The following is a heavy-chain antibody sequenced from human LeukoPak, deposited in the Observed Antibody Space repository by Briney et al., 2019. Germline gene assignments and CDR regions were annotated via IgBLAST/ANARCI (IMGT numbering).Heavy chain of an antibody. Sequence: SETLSLTCTVSGGSISSSSYYWGSIRQPPGRGLEWIVSIYHSGSTYYNPSLKSQVTISADMPNNQFFLKLSSVTDADTAVYYCARQLHSSSWYSRYYGMDVWGQGTTVTVSS. CDR1: GGSISSSSYY. CDR3: ARQLHSSSWYSRYYGMDV. CDR2: IYHSGST. J-gene: IGHJ6*02. D-gene: IGHD6-13*01. V-gene: IGHV4-39*01.